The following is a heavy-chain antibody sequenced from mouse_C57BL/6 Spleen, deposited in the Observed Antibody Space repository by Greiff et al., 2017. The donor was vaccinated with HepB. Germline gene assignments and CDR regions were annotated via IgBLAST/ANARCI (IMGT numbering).Heavy chain of an antibody. CDR2: IYPGDGDT. V-gene: IGHV1-82*01. D-gene: IGHD2-5*01. CDR1: GYAFSSSW. J-gene: IGHJ4*01. Sequence: QVQLKESGPELVKPGASVKISCKASGYAFSSSWMNWVKQRPGKGLEWIGRIYPGDGDTNYNGKFKGKATLPADKASSTAYLQLSSLTSEDSAFYFCARESNYNYAMDYWGQGTSVTVSS. CDR3: ARESNYNYAMDY.